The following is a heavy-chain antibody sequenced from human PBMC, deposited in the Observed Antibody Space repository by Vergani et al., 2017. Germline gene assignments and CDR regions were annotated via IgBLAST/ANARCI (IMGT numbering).Heavy chain of an antibody. Sequence: VQLLESGGGLVQPGRSLRLSCAASGFTFSSYGMHWVRQAPGKGLEWVAVISYDGSNKYYADSVKGRFTISRDNSKNTLYLQMNSLRAEDTAVYYCAKGAVYGDYVRYFDYWGQGTLVTVSS. J-gene: IGHJ4*02. V-gene: IGHV3-30*18. CDR2: ISYDGSNK. CDR1: GFTFSSYG. D-gene: IGHD4-17*01. CDR3: AKGAVYGDYVRYFDY.